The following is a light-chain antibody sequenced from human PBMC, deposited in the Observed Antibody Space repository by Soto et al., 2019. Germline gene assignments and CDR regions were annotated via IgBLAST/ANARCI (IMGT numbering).Light chain of an antibody. Sequence: EIVLTQSPATLSLSPGVRATLSCRASQSVSNYLAWYQQKPGQAPRLLIYDASNRATGIPARFSGSGSGTDFTLTISTLEPEDFAVYYCQQHINRLSFGGGTKVEIK. CDR3: QQHINRLS. CDR2: DAS. V-gene: IGKV3-11*01. CDR1: QSVSNY. J-gene: IGKJ4*01.